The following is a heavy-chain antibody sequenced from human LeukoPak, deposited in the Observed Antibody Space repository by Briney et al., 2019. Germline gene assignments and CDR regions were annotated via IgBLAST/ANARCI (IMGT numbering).Heavy chain of an antibody. J-gene: IGHJ6*02. CDR1: GGSISGYY. D-gene: IGHD5-12*01. CDR3: ARHRDIAGMDV. CDR2: MYNSGIT. Sequence: PSETLSLTCTLSGGSISGYYWNWIRQPPGKGLGWMGYMYNSGITSYNPSLKSRVTISVDTSKNQFSLKLTSVTAADAAVYYCARHRDIAGMDVWGQGTTVTVSS. V-gene: IGHV4-59*01.